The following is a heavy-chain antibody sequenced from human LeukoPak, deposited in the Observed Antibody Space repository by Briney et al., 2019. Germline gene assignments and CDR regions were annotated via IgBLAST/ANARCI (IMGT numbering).Heavy chain of an antibody. CDR1: GGSISSYY. Sequence: PSETLSLTCTVSGGSISSYYWSWIRQPPGKGLEWIGYIYYSGSTNYNPSLKSRVTISVDTSKNQFSLELSSVTAADTAVYYCTRRSKPWYAGDYWGQGTLVTVSS. V-gene: IGHV4-59*08. D-gene: IGHD6-13*01. CDR2: IYYSGST. J-gene: IGHJ4*02. CDR3: TRRSKPWYAGDY.